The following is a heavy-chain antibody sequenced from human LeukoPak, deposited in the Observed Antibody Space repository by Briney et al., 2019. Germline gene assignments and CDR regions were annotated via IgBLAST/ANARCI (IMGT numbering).Heavy chain of an antibody. Sequence: SETLSLTCAVSGGSFSGYYWSWIRQPPGKGLEWIGYIYYSGSTNYNPSLKSRVTISVDTSKNQFSLKLSSVTAADTAVYYCARHYYDSSGYSYDAFDIWGQGTMVTVSS. CDR1: GGSFSGYY. CDR3: ARHYYDSSGYSYDAFDI. J-gene: IGHJ3*02. V-gene: IGHV4-59*08. CDR2: IYYSGST. D-gene: IGHD3-22*01.